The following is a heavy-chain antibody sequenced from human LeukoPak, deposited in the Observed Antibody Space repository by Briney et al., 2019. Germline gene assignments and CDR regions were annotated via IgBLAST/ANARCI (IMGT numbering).Heavy chain of an antibody. V-gene: IGHV4-59*01. J-gene: IGHJ5*02. D-gene: IGHD3-10*01. Sequence: SETLSLTCTVSGGSISSYYWSWIRQPPGKGLEWIGYIYYSGSTNYNPSLKSRVTISVDTSKNQFSLKLSSVTAADTAVYYCARDKRAVPRYYGSGWFDPWGQGTLVTVSS. CDR3: ARDKRAVPRYYGSGWFDP. CDR1: GGSISSYY. CDR2: IYYSGST.